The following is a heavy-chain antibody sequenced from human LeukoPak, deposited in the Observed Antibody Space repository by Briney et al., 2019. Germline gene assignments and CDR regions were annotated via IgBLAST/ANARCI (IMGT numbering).Heavy chain of an antibody. CDR3: AISSGWYYFDY. CDR2: SRNKANSYTT. V-gene: IGHV3-72*01. D-gene: IGHD6-19*01. CDR1: GLTFSDHY. J-gene: IGHJ4*02. Sequence: GRSMSLSCVGSGLTFSDHYTDWVRQPPGKGLEWVGRSRNKANSYTTQYAASVKGRFTISRDDSKNSLYLQMNSLKTEGTAVYYCAISSGWYYFDYWGQGTLVTISS.